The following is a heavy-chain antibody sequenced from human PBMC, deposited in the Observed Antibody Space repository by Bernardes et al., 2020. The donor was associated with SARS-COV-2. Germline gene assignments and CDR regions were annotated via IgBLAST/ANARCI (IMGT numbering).Heavy chain of an antibody. V-gene: IGHV3-9*01. CDR2: ITWNSGDI. D-gene: IGHD3-10*01. CDR1: GFTLADYA. J-gene: IGHJ4*02. Sequence: GGSLRLSCSVSGFTLADYAMHWIRQPPGQGLEWVSGITWNSGDIRYADSVRGRFTISRDNAENRLYLQMNSLRPEDTALYYCARDYEPRRAIRAGGGSRWGQGTLVTVSS. CDR3: ARDYEPRRAIRAGGGSR.